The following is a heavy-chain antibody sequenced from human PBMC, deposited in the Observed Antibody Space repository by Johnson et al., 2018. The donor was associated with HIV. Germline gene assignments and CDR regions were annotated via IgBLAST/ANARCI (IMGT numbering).Heavy chain of an antibody. D-gene: IGHD3-10*01. V-gene: IGHV3-66*02. Sequence: VQLVESGGGVVRPGGSLRLSCATSGFTFDNYGMNWVRQAPGKGLEWVSVIYSGGSTYYADSVKGRFTISRDSSKNTLYLQMNSLRPDDSAVYYCARAGKWSGDAFDIWGQGTTVTVSS. CDR3: ARAGKWSGDAFDI. CDR2: IYSGGST. CDR1: GFTFDNYG. J-gene: IGHJ3*02.